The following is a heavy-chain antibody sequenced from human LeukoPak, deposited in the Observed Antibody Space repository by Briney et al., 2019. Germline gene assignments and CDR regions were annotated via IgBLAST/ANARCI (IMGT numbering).Heavy chain of an antibody. Sequence: GESLKISCKGSGYNFTKFWLGWVRQMPGKGLEWMGIIYPGDSDTRYSPSFQGQVTISADKSISTAYLQWSSLKASDTAMYYCASPPGVEMATIAYNWGQGTLVTVSS. CDR1: GYNFTKFW. CDR3: ASPPGVEMATIAYN. V-gene: IGHV5-51*01. CDR2: IYPGDSDT. J-gene: IGHJ4*02. D-gene: IGHD5-24*01.